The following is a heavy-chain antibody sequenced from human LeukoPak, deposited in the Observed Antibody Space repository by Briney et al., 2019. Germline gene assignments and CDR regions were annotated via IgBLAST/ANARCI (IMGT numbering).Heavy chain of an antibody. CDR1: GGSFSGYC. J-gene: IGHJ4*02. CDR3: ARGPRPDGDHPYYFDY. CDR2: INHSGST. Sequence: PSETLSLTCAVYGGSFSGYCWSWIRQPPGKGLEWIGEINHSGSTNYNPSFKSRVTISVDTSKNQFSLKLSSVTAADTAVYYCARGPRPDGDHPYYFDYWGQGTLVTVSS. V-gene: IGHV4-34*01. D-gene: IGHD4-17*01.